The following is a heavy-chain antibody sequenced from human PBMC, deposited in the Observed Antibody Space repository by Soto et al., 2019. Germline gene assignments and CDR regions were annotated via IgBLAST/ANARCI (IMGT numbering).Heavy chain of an antibody. J-gene: IGHJ5*02. D-gene: IGHD3-9*01. V-gene: IGHV4-59*04. CDR3: AGQTFTIAAPSYGRRNWFDP. CDR2: IYFTGNT. CDR1: GFTFSSYA. Sequence: GSLRLSCAASGFTFSSYAMSWVRQAPGKGLEWVGTIYFTGNTYYTPSLKSRLTMSIDTSKNEFSLRLNSVTAADTAVYYCAGQTFTIAAPSYGRRNWFDPWGPGTLVTVSS.